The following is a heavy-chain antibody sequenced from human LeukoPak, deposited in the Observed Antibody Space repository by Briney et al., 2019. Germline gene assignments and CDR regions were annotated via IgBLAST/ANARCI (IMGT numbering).Heavy chain of an antibody. CDR3: ARGNAN. Sequence: SETLSLTCTVSGGSINGYYWNWIRQPSGKGLEWIGYIYYSGSTNYNPSLKSRVTISVDTSKNLFFLKLTSVTAADTALYYCARGNANWGQGTLVTVSS. J-gene: IGHJ4*02. V-gene: IGHV4-59*01. CDR2: IYYSGST. CDR1: GGSINGYY.